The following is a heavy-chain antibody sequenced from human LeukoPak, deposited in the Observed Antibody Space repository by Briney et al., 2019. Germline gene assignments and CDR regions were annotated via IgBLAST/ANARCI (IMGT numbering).Heavy chain of an antibody. CDR2: ISGSGGNT. CDR1: GFTFSSYA. CDR3: ARDGGSYYRY. V-gene: IGHV3-23*01. D-gene: IGHD1-26*01. J-gene: IGHJ4*02. Sequence: GGSLRLSCAASGFTFSSYAMFWVRQAPGKGLEWVSGISGSGGNTYYADSVMGRFTISRDSSKNTLYLQMNGLRAEDTAVYYCARDGGSYYRYWGQGTLVTVSS.